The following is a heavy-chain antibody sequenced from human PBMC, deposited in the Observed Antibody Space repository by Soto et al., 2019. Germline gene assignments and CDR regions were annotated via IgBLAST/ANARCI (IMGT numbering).Heavy chain of an antibody. CDR3: VSPEGYYDSSGYTLDY. CDR1: GGTISCSY. Sequence: PSETLSLTHTFCGGTISCSYLSWIRQPQGKGLEWIGYIYYSVSTNYNPSLKSRVSISVDTSKNQFSLKLSSVTAADTAVYYCVSPEGYYDSSGYTLDYWGQGTLVTVSS. D-gene: IGHD3-22*01. V-gene: IGHV4-59*08. J-gene: IGHJ4*02. CDR2: IYYSVST.